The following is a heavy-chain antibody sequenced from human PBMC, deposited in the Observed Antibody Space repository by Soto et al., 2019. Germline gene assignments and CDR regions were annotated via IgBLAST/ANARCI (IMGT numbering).Heavy chain of an antibody. J-gene: IGHJ4*02. CDR2: IYHSGST. D-gene: IGHD5-12*01. CDR1: GGSIGSSNW. Sequence: SGTLSLSCAVSGGSIGSSNWWSWVRQPPGKGLEWIGEIYHSGSTNYTASLKRRVTISVDKYKNQCSLKLSSVTAADTAVYYCASRGGYRTFDYWGQGTLVTVSS. CDR3: ASRGGYRTFDY. V-gene: IGHV4-4*02.